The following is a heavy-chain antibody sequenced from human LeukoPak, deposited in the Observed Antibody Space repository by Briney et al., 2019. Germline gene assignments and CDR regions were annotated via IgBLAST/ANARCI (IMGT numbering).Heavy chain of an antibody. CDR1: GFTFSNAW. J-gene: IGHJ3*02. V-gene: IGHV3-15*01. Sequence: GGSLRLSCAASGFTFSNAWMSWVRQAPGKGLEWVGRIKSKTDGGTTDYAAPVKGRFTISRDDSKNTLYLQMNSLKTEDTAVYYCTIDEIPYYYDSSGWDNAFDIWGQGTMVTVSS. D-gene: IGHD3-22*01. CDR3: TIDEIPYYYDSSGWDNAFDI. CDR2: IKSKTDGGTT.